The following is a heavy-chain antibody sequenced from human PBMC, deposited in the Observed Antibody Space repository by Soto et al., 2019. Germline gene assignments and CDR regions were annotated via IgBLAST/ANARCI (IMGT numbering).Heavy chain of an antibody. CDR2: ISAHNGNT. CDR1: GYAFTTYG. CDR3: GRGRYGDY. J-gene: IGHJ4*02. Sequence: QVHLVQSGAEVKKPGASVKVSCKGSGYAFTTYGITWVRQAPGQGLEWMGWISAHNGNTNYAQKLQGRVTVTRDTSTSRAYMELRSVSSADTAVYYCGRGRYGDYWGQGALVAVSS. V-gene: IGHV1-18*01. D-gene: IGHD1-1*01.